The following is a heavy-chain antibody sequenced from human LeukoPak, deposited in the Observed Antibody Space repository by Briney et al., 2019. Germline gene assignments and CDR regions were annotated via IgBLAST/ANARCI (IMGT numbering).Heavy chain of an antibody. CDR3: AREAAGIFYYYGMDV. J-gene: IGHJ6*02. V-gene: IGHV3-53*01. Sequence: GGSLRLSCAASGFTVSSNYMSWVRQAPGKGLEWVSLIYSGGSTKFVDSVKGRFTISRDNSKNTLYLQMNSLRVDDTAVYYCAREAAGIFYYYGMDVWGQGTTVTVSS. D-gene: IGHD1-1*01. CDR1: GFTVSSNY. CDR2: IYSGGST.